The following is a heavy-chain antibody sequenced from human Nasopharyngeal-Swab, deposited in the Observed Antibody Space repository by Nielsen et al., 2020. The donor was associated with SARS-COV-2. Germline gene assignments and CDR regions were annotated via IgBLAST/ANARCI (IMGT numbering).Heavy chain of an antibody. Sequence: ESLKISCAASGFTFSSYWMSWVRQAPGKGLEWVANIKQDGSEKYYVDPVKGRFTISRDNAKNSLYLQMNSLRAEDTAVYYCARDSDIPYSGYGMDVWGQGTTVTVSS. D-gene: IGHD6-13*01. CDR1: GFTFSSYW. V-gene: IGHV3-7*01. CDR3: ARDSDIPYSGYGMDV. CDR2: IKQDGSEK. J-gene: IGHJ6*02.